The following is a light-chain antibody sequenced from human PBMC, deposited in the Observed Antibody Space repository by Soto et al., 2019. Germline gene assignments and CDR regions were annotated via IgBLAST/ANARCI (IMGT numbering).Light chain of an antibody. CDR1: SNDVGGYNF. Sequence: QSALTQPASMSGSPGQSITISCTGTSNDVGGYNFVSWYQQHPTKAPKLIIYDVINRPSGVSNRFSGSKSSNMASLTVSGVEDEDEDDYYCTSNTSSFTFVFGTGTKLTVL. V-gene: IGLV2-14*03. CDR2: DVI. CDR3: TSNTSSFTFV. J-gene: IGLJ1*01.